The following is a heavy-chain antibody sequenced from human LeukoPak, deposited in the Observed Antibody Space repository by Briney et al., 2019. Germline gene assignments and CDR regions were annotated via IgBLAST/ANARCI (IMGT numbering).Heavy chain of an antibody. V-gene: IGHV3-7*01. CDR1: GFMFSDYW. J-gene: IGHJ4*02. D-gene: IGHD1-14*01. CDR3: AKLNLAETNY. Sequence: PGGSLRLSCEATGFMFSDYWMAWVRQAPGKGLEWLANIKDDGSDKNYVESMKGRFTISRDNAKNSVYLQMNSLRVEDTAVYYCAKLNLAETNYWGQGTLVTVSS. CDR2: IKDDGSDK.